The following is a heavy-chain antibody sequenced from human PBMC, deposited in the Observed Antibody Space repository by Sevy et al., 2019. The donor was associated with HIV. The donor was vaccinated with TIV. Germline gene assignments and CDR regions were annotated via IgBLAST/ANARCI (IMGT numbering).Heavy chain of an antibody. CDR1: GFTFSSYG. CDR3: ARESGYSSGWNLDNRFDP. D-gene: IGHD6-19*01. V-gene: IGHV3-33*01. CDR2: IWHDGGNK. J-gene: IGHJ5*02. Sequence: GGSLRLSCAASGFTFSSYGMHWVRQAPGKGLEWVALIWHDGGNKYNADSVKGRFTISRDNSKNTLYLQMNSLRAEDTAVYYCARESGYSSGWNLDNRFDPWGQGTLVTVSS.